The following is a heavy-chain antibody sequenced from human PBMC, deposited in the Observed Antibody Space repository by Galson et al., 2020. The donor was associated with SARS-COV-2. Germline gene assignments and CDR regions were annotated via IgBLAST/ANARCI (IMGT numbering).Heavy chain of an antibody. V-gene: IGHV4-39*07. J-gene: IGHJ4*02. CDR3: SRDQGYGSIWSIVDSFDH. CDR1: GGSISTNNCF. D-gene: IGHD6-13*01. CDR2: IYYGGTT. Sequence: ASETLSLTCTVSGGSISTNNCFWGWIRQPPGKGLEWIGSIYYGGTTYYNPSLKSRLTISMDTSKNQFYLKLSSVTAADTVMYYCSRDQGYGSIWSIVDSFDHWGQGTLVTVSS.